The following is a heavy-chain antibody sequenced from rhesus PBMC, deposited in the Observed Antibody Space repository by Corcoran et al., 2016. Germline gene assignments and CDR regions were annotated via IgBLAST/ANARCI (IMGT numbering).Heavy chain of an antibody. CDR1: GGSISSSY. CDR2: IYGSGSST. D-gene: IGHD5-30*01. CDR3: ASDPDTAGTGPFDY. J-gene: IGHJ4*01. V-gene: IGHV4-169*02. Sequence: QLQLQESGPGLVKPSETLSVTCAVSGGSISSSYWSWIRQAPGKGLEWIGYIYGSGSSTHYNPSLKSRVTLSVDTSKNQLSLKLSSVTAADTAVYDCASDPDTAGTGPFDYWGQGVLVTVSS.